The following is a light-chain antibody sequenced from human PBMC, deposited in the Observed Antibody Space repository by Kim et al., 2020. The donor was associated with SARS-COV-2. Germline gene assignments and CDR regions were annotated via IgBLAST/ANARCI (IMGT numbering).Light chain of an antibody. J-gene: IGKJ2*01. CDR3: QQYASSPRT. CDR1: QIIGKNY. CDR2: HAT. Sequence: EIVLTQSPGTLSLSPGERATLSCRASQIIGKNYLAWYQQKPGQAPRLLIYHATNRATGIPDRYSGSGSETDFTLIISRLEPEDFAVYYCQQYASSPRTFGQGTKLEI. V-gene: IGKV3-20*01.